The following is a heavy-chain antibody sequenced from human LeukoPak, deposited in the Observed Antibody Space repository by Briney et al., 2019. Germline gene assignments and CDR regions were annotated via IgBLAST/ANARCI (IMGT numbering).Heavy chain of an antibody. CDR2: IYYSGST. J-gene: IGHJ3*02. CDR1: GGPFSSYF. Sequence: PSETLSPTCTVSGGPFSSYFWSWIRQPPGKGLEWIGYIYYSGSTNYNPSLKSRVTISLDRSKNQFSLKLTSMTAADTAVYYCARDEEAFDIWGQGTMVTVSS. CDR3: ARDEEAFDI. V-gene: IGHV4-59*01.